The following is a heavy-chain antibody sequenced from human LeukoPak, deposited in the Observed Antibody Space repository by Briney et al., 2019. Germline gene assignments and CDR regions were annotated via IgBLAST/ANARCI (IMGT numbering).Heavy chain of an antibody. CDR3: AKTSGYYDY. J-gene: IGHJ4*02. CDR2: IVGSGSTT. V-gene: IGHV3-23*01. Sequence: GGSLRLSCAASGFTFSSYAMTWVRQAPGKGLGWVSVIVGSGSTTYYADSVKGRFTISRDNSKNTLYLQMNSLRAEDRAVYYCAKTSGYYDYWGQGTLVTVSS. D-gene: IGHD2-8*02. CDR1: GFTFSSYA.